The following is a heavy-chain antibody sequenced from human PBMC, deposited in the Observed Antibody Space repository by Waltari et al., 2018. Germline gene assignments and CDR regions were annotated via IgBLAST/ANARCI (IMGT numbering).Heavy chain of an antibody. J-gene: IGHJ4*02. Sequence: EVQLVESGGGLVQPGGSLRLSCEGSGFTFSNSWVHWVRQAPGKGLEWISRINSDGSTTNYADSVKGRFTISRDNAKNTLYLEMNSLRAEDTAVYYCARAGYYRFDYWGQGTLVTVSS. D-gene: IGHD3-22*01. CDR3: ARAGYYRFDY. V-gene: IGHV3-74*01. CDR1: GFTFSNSW. CDR2: INSDGSTT.